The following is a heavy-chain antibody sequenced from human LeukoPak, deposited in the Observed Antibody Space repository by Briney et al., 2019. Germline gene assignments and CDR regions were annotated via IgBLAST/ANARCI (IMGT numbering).Heavy chain of an antibody. CDR1: GYSISSGYY. Sequence: SETLSLTCTVSGYSISSGYYWGWIRQPPGKGLEWIGSIYHSGSTYYNPSLKSRVTISVDTSKNQFSLKLSSVTAADTAVYYCARGQYYYDSSGHYYYYYYMDVWGKGTTVTVSS. J-gene: IGHJ6*03. CDR2: IYHSGST. CDR3: ARGQYYYDSSGHYYYYYYMDV. D-gene: IGHD3-22*01. V-gene: IGHV4-38-2*02.